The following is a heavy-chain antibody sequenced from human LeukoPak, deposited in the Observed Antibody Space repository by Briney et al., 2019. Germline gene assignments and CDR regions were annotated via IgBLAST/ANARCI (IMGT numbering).Heavy chain of an antibody. J-gene: IGHJ3*02. Sequence: PSETLSLTCTVSGGSISSSSYYWGWIRQPPGKGLEWIGSIYYSGSTYYNPSLKSRVTISVDTSKNQFSLKLSSVTAADTAVYYCARRVNMGFDAFDIWGQGTMVTVSS. V-gene: IGHV4-39*01. CDR1: GGSISSSSYY. D-gene: IGHD4/OR15-4a*01. CDR2: IYYSGST. CDR3: ARRVNMGFDAFDI.